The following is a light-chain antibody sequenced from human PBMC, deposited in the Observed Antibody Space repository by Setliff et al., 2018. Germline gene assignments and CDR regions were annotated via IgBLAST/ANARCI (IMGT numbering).Light chain of an antibody. Sequence: QTALTQPASVSGSPGQSITISCTGTGSDVGTSKYVSWYQQHPGKAPKLIIYDVTTRPSGVSTRFSGSKSGNTASLTISGLQAEDEADYYCSIHRSRGYVFGTGTKVTVL. CDR3: SIHRSRGYV. CDR1: GSDVGTSKY. J-gene: IGLJ1*01. CDR2: DVT. V-gene: IGLV2-14*03.